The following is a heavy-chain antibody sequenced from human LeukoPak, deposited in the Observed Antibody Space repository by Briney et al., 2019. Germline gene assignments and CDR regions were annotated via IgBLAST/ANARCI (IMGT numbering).Heavy chain of an antibody. CDR1: GFTFSSYA. D-gene: IGHD3-3*01. CDR3: AKFRSGYYWYYYDMDV. CDR2: ISGSGVST. V-gene: IGHV3-23*01. J-gene: IGHJ6*02. Sequence: GGSLRLSCAASGFTFSSYAMSWVRQAPGKGLEWVSSISGSGVSTYSADSVKGRFTISRDNSKNTLYLQMNSLRAEDTAVYYCAKFRSGYYWYYYDMDVGGQGTTVTAYS.